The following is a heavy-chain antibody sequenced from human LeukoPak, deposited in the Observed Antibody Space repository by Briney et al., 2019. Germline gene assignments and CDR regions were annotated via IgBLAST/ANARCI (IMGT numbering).Heavy chain of an antibody. CDR3: ARVHDSSGYYWYFDL. V-gene: IGHV5-51*01. J-gene: IGHJ2*01. CDR2: IYPGDSDP. D-gene: IGHD3-22*01. CDR1: GYRFNTYW. Sequence: GESLKISCKGSGYRFNTYWIAWVRQMPGKGLEWMGIIYPGDSDPRYRPSFQGQVNISADKSISTAYLQWNSLEASDTAMYYCARVHDSSGYYWYFDLWGRGTLVTVSS.